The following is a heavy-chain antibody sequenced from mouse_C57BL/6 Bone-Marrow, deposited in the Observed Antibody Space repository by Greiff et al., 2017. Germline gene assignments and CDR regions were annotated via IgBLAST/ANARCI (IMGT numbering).Heavy chain of an antibody. CDR2: IYPRDGST. D-gene: IGHD1-1*01. Sequence: VQLVESGPELVKPGASVKLSCKPSGYTFTSYDINWVKQRPGQGLEWIGWIYPRDGSTKYNEKFKGKATLTVDTSSSTAYMELHSLTSEDSAVYFCARDYGSSYWYFDVWGTGTTVTVSS. CDR3: ARDYGSSYWYFDV. J-gene: IGHJ1*03. CDR1: GYTFTSYD. V-gene: IGHV1-85*01.